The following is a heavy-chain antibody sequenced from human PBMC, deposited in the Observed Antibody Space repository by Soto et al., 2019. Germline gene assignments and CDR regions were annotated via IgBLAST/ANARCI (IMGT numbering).Heavy chain of an antibody. D-gene: IGHD3-22*01. J-gene: IGHJ4*02. CDR1: GGSISSYY. CDR3: ARGRGYYYDRSGYYGNFDY. Sequence: PSETLSLTCTVSGGSISSYYLSWIRQPPGKGLEWIGYIYYSGSTNYNPSLKSRVTISVDTPKNQISLKLSSVTAADTAVYYCARGRGYYYDRSGYYGNFDYWGQGTLVTVSS. CDR2: IYYSGST. V-gene: IGHV4-59*12.